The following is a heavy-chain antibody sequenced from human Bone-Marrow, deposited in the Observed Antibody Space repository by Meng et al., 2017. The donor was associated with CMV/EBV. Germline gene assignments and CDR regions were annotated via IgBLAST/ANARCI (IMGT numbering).Heavy chain of an antibody. V-gene: IGHV4-34*01. J-gene: IGHJ4*02. Sequence: SETLSLTCAVYGGSFSGYYWSWIRQPPGKGLEWVGEINHSGSTNYNPSLKSRVTISVDTSKNQFSLKLSSVTAADTAVYYCARGLTEYYFDHWGQGTLVTVSS. CDR2: INHSGST. CDR3: ARGLTEYYFDH. CDR1: GGSFSGYY.